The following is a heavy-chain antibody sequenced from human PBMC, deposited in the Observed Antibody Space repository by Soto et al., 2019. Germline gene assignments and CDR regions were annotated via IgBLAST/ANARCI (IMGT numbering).Heavy chain of an antibody. J-gene: IGHJ3*02. CDR2: IIPILGIA. D-gene: IGHD2-2*01. CDR3: ARMCSHTNCLCDAFDI. V-gene: IGHV1-69*02. CDR1: GGTFSSYT. Sequence: SVKVSCKASGGTFSSYTISWVRQAPGQGLEWMGRIIPILGIANYAQKFQGRVTITADKSTSTAYMELSRLTSDDTAVYYCARMCSHTNCLCDAFDIWGQGTMVTVSS.